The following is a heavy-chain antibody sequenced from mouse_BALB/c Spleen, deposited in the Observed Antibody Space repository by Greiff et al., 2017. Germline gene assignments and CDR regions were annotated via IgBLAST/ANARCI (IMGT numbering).Heavy chain of an antibody. Sequence: VQLQESGAELARPGASVKMSCKASGYTFTSYTMHWVKQRPGQGLEWIGYINPSSGYTNYNQKFKDKATLTADKSSSTAYMQLSSLTSEDSAVYYCARKDWDWYFDVWGAGTTVTVSS. CDR2: INPSSGYT. D-gene: IGHD4-1*01. CDR3: ARKDWDWYFDV. J-gene: IGHJ1*01. CDR1: GYTFTSYT. V-gene: IGHV1-4*01.